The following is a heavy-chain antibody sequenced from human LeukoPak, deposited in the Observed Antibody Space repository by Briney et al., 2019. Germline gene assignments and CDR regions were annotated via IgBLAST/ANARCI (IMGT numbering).Heavy chain of an antibody. V-gene: IGHV3-23*01. CDR3: AKGGLRWKTAPFDY. CDR2: ISGSGGST. D-gene: IGHD4-23*01. CDR1: GFTFSSYA. J-gene: IGHJ4*02. Sequence: RGSLRLSCAASGFTFSSYAMSWVRQAPGKGLEWVSAISGSGGSTYYADSVKGRFTISRDNSKNTLYLQMNSLRAEDTAVYYCAKGGLRWKTAPFDYWGQGTLVTVSS.